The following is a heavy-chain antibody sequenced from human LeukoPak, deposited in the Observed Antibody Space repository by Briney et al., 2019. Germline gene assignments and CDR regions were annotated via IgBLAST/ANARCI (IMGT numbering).Heavy chain of an antibody. CDR2: IYTSGST. Sequence: PSQTLSLTCTVSGGSISSGSYYWSWIRQPAGKGLEWIGRIYTSGSTNYNPSLKSRVTISVDTPKNQFSLKLSSVTAADTAVYYCARDQELLWFGELLSDNWFDPWGQGTLVTVSS. J-gene: IGHJ5*02. V-gene: IGHV4-61*02. D-gene: IGHD3-10*01. CDR1: GGSISSGSYY. CDR3: ARDQELLWFGELLSDNWFDP.